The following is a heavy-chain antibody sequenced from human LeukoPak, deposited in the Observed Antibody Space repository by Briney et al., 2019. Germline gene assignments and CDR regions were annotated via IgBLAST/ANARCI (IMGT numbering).Heavy chain of an antibody. CDR1: GGSFSGYY. Sequence: SETLSLTCAVYGGSFSGYYWSWIRQPPGKGLEWIGEINHSGSTNYNPSLKSRVTISVDTSKNQFSLKLSSVTAADTAVYYCARGESSKIRGVYGMDVWGKGTTVTVSS. V-gene: IGHV4-34*01. D-gene: IGHD3-10*01. CDR2: INHSGST. CDR3: ARGESSKIRGVYGMDV. J-gene: IGHJ6*04.